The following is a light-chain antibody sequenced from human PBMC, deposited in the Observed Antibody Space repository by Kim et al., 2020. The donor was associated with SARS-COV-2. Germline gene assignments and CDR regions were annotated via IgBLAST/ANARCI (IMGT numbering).Light chain of an antibody. Sequence: SPGERVPVSCRASKGVRSKLAWYRQRTGQAPRLLIYDASTRATGVPARFSGSGSGTGFTLTISSLQSEDVAVYYCHQYKNWPYGYTFGQGTKLEI. J-gene: IGKJ2*01. CDR2: DAS. CDR3: HQYKNWPYGYT. CDR1: KGVRSK. V-gene: IGKV3-15*01.